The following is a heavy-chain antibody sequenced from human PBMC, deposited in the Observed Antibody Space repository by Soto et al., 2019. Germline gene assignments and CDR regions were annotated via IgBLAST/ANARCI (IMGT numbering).Heavy chain of an antibody. CDR1: GFTVSSYA. V-gene: IGHV3-30-3*01. CDR2: ISYDGSNK. Sequence: QVQLVESGGGVVQPGRSLRLSCAASGFTVSSYAMHWVRQAPGKGLEWVAVISYDGSNKYYADSVKGRFTISRDKSKNKLYLQMNNMRAEDAAVSYYARAREGGWLIIWHYFDYWGQGTLVTVSS. D-gene: IGHD6-19*01. J-gene: IGHJ4*02. CDR3: ARAREGGWLIIWHYFDY.